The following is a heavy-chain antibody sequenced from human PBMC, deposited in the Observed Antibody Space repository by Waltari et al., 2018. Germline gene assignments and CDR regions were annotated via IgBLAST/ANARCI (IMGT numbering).Heavy chain of an antibody. J-gene: IGHJ6*03. D-gene: IGHD4-17*01. CDR3: ARAPTRLRESYYYYYMDV. CDR1: GGSISSGDYY. V-gene: IGHV4-30-4*08. Sequence: QVQLQESGPGLVKPSQTLSLTCTVSGGSISSGDYYWSWIRQPPGKGLAWIGYIYYSGSTYYNPSLKSLVTISVDTSKNQFSLKLSSVTAADTAVYYCARAPTRLRESYYYYYMDVWGKGTTVTVSS. CDR2: IYYSGST.